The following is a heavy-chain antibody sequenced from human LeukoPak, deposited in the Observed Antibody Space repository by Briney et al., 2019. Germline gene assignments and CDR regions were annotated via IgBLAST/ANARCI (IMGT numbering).Heavy chain of an antibody. D-gene: IGHD3-22*01. Sequence: SGTLSLTCAVSGGSISSSNWWSWVRQPPGKGLEWIGEIYHSGSTNYNPSLKSRVTISVDTSKNQFSLKLSSVTAADTAVYYCATTYSSGYYFRDYWGQGTLVTVSS. CDR1: GGSISSSNW. V-gene: IGHV4-4*02. J-gene: IGHJ4*02. CDR3: ATTYSSGYYFRDY. CDR2: IYHSGST.